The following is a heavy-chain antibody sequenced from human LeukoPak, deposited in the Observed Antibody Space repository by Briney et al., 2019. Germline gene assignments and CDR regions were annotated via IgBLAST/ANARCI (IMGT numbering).Heavy chain of an antibody. D-gene: IGHD3-16*01. CDR1: GFTVSSNY. CDR2: IYGGGST. Sequence: GGSLGLSCAASGFTVSSNYMSWVRQAPGKGLEWVSVIYGGGSTYYADSVKGRFTISRDNYKNTLYLQMNSLRAEDTAVYYCARFQHYYYYGMDVWGQGTTVAVSS. J-gene: IGHJ6*02. CDR3: ARFQHYYYYGMDV. V-gene: IGHV3-66*02.